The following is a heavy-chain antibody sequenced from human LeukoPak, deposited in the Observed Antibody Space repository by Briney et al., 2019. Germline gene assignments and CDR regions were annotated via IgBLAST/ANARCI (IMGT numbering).Heavy chain of an antibody. CDR1: GFTFSSYI. V-gene: IGHV3-21*01. Sequence: GGSLRLSCAASGFTFSSYIMKWVRQAPGKGLEWVSSISSSSSYIYYADSVKGRFTISRDNAKNSLYLQMNSLRAEDTAVYYCARDSEVTTVVTPGFDYWGQGTLVTVSS. CDR3: ARDSEVTTVVTPGFDY. CDR2: ISSSSSYI. D-gene: IGHD4-23*01. J-gene: IGHJ4*02.